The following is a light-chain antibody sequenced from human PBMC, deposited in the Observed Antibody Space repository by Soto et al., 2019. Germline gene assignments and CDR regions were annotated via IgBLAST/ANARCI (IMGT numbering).Light chain of an antibody. Sequence: DIQMTQSPSTLSASVGDRVTITCRASQSISYWLAWYQQKPGKAPTVLIYKASTLESGVPSRFRGSGSGTEFTLTISSLQPDDFATYYCQQYNSYSITFGGGPKVEIK. V-gene: IGKV1-5*03. CDR2: KAS. J-gene: IGKJ4*01. CDR3: QQYNSYSIT. CDR1: QSISYW.